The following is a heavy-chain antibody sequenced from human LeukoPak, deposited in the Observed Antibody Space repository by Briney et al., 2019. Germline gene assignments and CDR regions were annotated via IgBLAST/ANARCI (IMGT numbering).Heavy chain of an antibody. CDR1: GFTFNNYA. J-gene: IGHJ4*02. CDR3: AKGVAGYYFDY. CDR2: MSGSGGSA. D-gene: IGHD6-19*01. V-gene: IGHV3-23*01. Sequence: PGGSLRLSCAASGFTFNNYAMSWVRQAPGKGLEWVSSMSGSGGSAYYADSVKGRFTISRDNSQNTLYLQMNSLRAEDTAVYFCAKGVAGYYFDYWGQGALVAVSS.